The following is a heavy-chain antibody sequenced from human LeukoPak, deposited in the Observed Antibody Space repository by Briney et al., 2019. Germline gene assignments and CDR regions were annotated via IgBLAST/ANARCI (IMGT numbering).Heavy chain of an antibody. CDR1: GGSISSGGYS. V-gene: IGHV4-30-2*01. J-gene: IGHJ4*02. CDR3: ARADTAMADFDY. CDR2: IYHSGST. Sequence: SQTLSLTCAVSGGSISSGGYSWSWIRQPPGKGLEWIGYIYHSGSTYYNPSLKSRVTISVDTSKNQFSLKLSSVTAADTAVYYCARADTAMADFDYWGQGTLVTVSS. D-gene: IGHD5-18*01.